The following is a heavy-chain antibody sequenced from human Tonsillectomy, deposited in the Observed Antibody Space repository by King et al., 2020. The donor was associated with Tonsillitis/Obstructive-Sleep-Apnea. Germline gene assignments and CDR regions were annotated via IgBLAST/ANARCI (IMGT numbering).Heavy chain of an antibody. Sequence: VQLVESGGGLVQPGESLRLSCAASGFIFITYAMSWVRQAPGKGLEWVSAISGSGGSTYYADSVKGRFTISTDNSKNTLYLQMNSLRDEDTAVYYCAKSSYGSGSYSRYFDLWGRGTLVTVSS. J-gene: IGHJ2*01. CDR1: GFIFITYA. D-gene: IGHD3-10*01. CDR2: ISGSGGST. CDR3: AKSSYGSGSYSRYFDL. V-gene: IGHV3-23*04.